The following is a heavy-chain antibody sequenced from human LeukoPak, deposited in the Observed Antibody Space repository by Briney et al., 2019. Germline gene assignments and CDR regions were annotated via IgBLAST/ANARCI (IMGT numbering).Heavy chain of an antibody. Sequence: GGSLRLSCAASGFTFSSYSMNWDRQAPGKGLEWVSSISSSSSYIYYADSVKGRFTISRDNAKNPLYLQMNSLRAEDTAVYYCARVPLKWELLGHAFDIWGQGTMVTVSP. CDR1: GFTFSSYS. D-gene: IGHD1-26*01. V-gene: IGHV3-21*01. CDR2: ISSSSSYI. CDR3: ARVPLKWELLGHAFDI. J-gene: IGHJ3*02.